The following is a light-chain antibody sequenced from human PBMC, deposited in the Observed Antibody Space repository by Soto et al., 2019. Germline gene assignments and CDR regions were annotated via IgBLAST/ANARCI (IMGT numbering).Light chain of an antibody. CDR3: LQYNDWPLT. V-gene: IGKV3-15*01. Sequence: EIVMTQSPATLSVSPGEGATLSCKASQSVSSKLAWYQQKPGQAPTVLIYGAFTRATGIPARFSGSGSGTEFTLTISSLQSEDFAVYYCLQYNDWPLTFGHGTKLEIK. J-gene: IGKJ2*01. CDR2: GAF. CDR1: QSVSSK.